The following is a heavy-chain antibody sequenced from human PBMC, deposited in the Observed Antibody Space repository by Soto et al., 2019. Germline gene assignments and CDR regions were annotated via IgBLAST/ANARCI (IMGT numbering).Heavy chain of an antibody. CDR1: GGSISSYY. V-gene: IGHV4-59*08. CDR3: ARRGYCSGNTCYSFAY. J-gene: IGHJ4*02. D-gene: IGHD2-15*01. CDR2: IYYSGST. Sequence: SETLSLTCTVSGGSISSYYWSWIRQPPGKGLEWIGYIYYSGSTNYNPSLKSRVTISVDTSKNQFSLNLSSVTAADTAVYYCARRGYCSGNTCYSFAYWGQGTLVTVS.